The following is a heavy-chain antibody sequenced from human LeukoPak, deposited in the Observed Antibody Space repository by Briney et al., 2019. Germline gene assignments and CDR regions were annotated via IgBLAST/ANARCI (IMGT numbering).Heavy chain of an antibody. CDR3: ARADPNASGYFYRFNWFDP. V-gene: IGHV4-59*01. J-gene: IGHJ5*02. CDR2: IYSSGST. CDR1: GGSMSSYY. D-gene: IGHD3-10*01. Sequence: SETLSLTCTVSGGSMSSYYWNWVRQPPGKGLEWIGNIYSSGSTDYNPSLKSRVTTSLDTSKFQFSLRLNSVTAADTAVYYCARADPNASGYFYRFNWFDPWGQGTLVTVSS.